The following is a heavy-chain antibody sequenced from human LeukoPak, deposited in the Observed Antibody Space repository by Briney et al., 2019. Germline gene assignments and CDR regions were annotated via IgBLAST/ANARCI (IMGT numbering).Heavy chain of an antibody. D-gene: IGHD3-22*01. CDR3: ARDHKNPYYYDSSGFDY. J-gene: IGHJ4*02. CDR2: FSSSSSYI. V-gene: IGHV3-21*01. CDR1: GFTFSSYG. Sequence: GGSLRLSCAASGFTFSSYGMNWVRQAPGKGLEWVSSFSSSSSYIYYADSVKGRFTISRDNAKNSLYLQMNSLRAEDTAVYYCARDHKNPYYYDSSGFDYWGQGTLVTVSS.